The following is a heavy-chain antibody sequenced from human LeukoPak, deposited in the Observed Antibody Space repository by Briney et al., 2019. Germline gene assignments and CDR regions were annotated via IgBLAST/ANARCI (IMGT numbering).Heavy chain of an antibody. Sequence: PSETLSLTCTVSGGSISSYYWSWIRQPPGKGLEWIGYIHYSGGITYYNPSLKSRVTISVDTSKNQFSLKLSSVTAADTAVYYCARDQEGRGDFWSGYRTIYYFDYWGQGTLVTVSS. V-gene: IGHV4-59*12. CDR1: GGSISSYY. CDR2: IHYSGGIT. D-gene: IGHD3-3*01. CDR3: ARDQEGRGDFWSGYRTIYYFDY. J-gene: IGHJ4*02.